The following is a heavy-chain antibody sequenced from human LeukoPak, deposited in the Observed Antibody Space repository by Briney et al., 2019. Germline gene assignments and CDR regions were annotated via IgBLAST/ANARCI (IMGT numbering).Heavy chain of an antibody. CDR3: AXXXXXXXXXXXVXXXXGWXXP. J-gene: IGHJ5*02. V-gene: IGHV1-69*06. CDR2: IIPIFGTA. Sequence: AXGGTFSSYAISWVRQAPGQGREWMGGIIPIFGTANYAQKFQGRVTITADKSTSTAYMELSSLRSEDTAVYYCAXXXXXXXXXXXVXXXXGWXXPWGQGTLVTVSS. CDR1: GGTFSSYA.